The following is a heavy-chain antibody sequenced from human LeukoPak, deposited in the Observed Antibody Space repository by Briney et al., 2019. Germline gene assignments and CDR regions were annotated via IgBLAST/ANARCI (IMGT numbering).Heavy chain of an antibody. V-gene: IGHV4-38-2*02. CDR2: IYHSGST. Sequence: SETLSLTCTVSGYSMSSGYYWGWIRQPPGKGLARIGSIYHSGSTYYNPSLTSRVTISVDTSKNQCYLKLSSVTAADTAVYYCASLIIVGYDFWSVHMGPFGYWGQGTLVTVSS. J-gene: IGHJ4*02. D-gene: IGHD3-3*01. CDR3: ASLIIVGYDFWSVHMGPFGY. CDR1: GYSMSSGYY.